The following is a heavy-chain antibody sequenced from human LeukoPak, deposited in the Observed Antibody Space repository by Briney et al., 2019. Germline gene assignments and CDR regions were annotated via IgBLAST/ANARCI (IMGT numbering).Heavy chain of an antibody. CDR3: ASTMIVVVNAFDI. V-gene: IGHV1-2*06. J-gene: IGHJ3*02. Sequence: ASVKLSCKASGYTFTGYYMHCVPQAPGQGLEWMRRINPNSGGTTYAQKVQGRVTMTRDTCISTAYMELSRLRSDDTAVYYCASTMIVVVNAFDIWGQGTMVTVSS. CDR1: GYTFTGYY. CDR2: INPNSGGT. D-gene: IGHD3-22*01.